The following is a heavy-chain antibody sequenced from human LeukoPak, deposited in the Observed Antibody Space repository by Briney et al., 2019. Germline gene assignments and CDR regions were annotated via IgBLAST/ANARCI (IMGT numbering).Heavy chain of an antibody. CDR3: AKDPTTDDYYFDY. V-gene: IGHV3-30*18. Sequence: GGSLRLSCAASGFTFSSYGMHWVRQAPGKGLEWVAVISYDGSNKYYADSVKGRFTISRDNSKNTLYLQMNSLRAEDTAVYCCAKDPTTDDYYFDYWGQGTLVTVSS. CDR1: GFTFSSYG. CDR2: ISYDGSNK. D-gene: IGHD1-26*01. J-gene: IGHJ4*02.